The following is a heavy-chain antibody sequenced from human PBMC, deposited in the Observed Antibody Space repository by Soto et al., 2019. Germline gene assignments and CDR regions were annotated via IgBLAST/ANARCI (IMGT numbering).Heavy chain of an antibody. CDR2: INAGNGNT. J-gene: IGHJ4*02. CDR3: ASGLVAGTSELNRQPFDY. V-gene: IGHV1-3*01. CDR1: GYTFTSYA. Sequence: ASVKVSFKASGYTFTSYAMHWVRQAPGQRLEWMGWINAGNGNTKYSQKFQGRVTITRDTSAGTAYMELSSLRSEDTAVYYCASGLVAGTSELNRQPFDYWGQGTLVTVSS. D-gene: IGHD6-19*01.